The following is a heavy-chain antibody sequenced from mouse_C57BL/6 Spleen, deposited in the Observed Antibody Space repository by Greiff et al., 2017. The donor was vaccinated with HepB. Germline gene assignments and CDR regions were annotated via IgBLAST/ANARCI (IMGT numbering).Heavy chain of an antibody. Sequence: VQLQQSGAELVKPGASVKISCKASGYAFSSYWMNWVKQRPGKGLEWIGQIYPGDGDTNYNGKFKGKATLTADKSSSTAYMQLSSLTSEDSAVYFGAREGNDYLFAYWGQGTLVTVSA. CDR1: GYAFSSYW. D-gene: IGHD2-4*01. CDR3: AREGNDYLFAY. CDR2: IYPGDGDT. V-gene: IGHV1-80*01. J-gene: IGHJ3*01.